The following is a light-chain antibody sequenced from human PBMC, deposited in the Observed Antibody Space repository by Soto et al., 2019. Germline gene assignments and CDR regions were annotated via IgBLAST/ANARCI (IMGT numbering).Light chain of an antibody. CDR3: QQRSHWPAFT. V-gene: IGKV3-11*01. CDR1: QSVSSH. J-gene: IGKJ3*01. Sequence: EIVLTQSPATLSLSPGERVTLSCRASQSVSSHLAWYQQKPGQAPRLLIHDASISATGIPARFSGSGSGADFTLTISSLEPEDFSVYSCQQRSHWPAFTFGPETRAEIK. CDR2: DAS.